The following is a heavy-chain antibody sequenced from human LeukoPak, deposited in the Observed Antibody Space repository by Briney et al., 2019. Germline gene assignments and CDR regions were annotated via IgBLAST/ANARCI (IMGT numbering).Heavy chain of an antibody. CDR2: ISAYNGNT. Sequence: GASVKVSCKASGYTFTSYGISWVRQAPGQGLEWMGWISAYNGNTNYAQKLQGRVTMTTDTSTSTAYMELRSLRSDDTAVYYCARDSPTGFWSGYFGSRTYYYYMDVWGKGTTVTVSS. V-gene: IGHV1-18*01. CDR1: GYTFTSYG. D-gene: IGHD3-3*01. J-gene: IGHJ6*03. CDR3: ARDSPTGFWSGYFGSRTYYYYMDV.